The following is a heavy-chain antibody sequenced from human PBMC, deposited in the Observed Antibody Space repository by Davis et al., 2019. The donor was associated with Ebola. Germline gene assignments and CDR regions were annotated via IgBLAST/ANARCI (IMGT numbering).Heavy chain of an antibody. CDR1: GFTFSSYA. Sequence: GESLKISCAASGFTFSSYAMSWVRQAPGKGLEWVSAISGSGGSTYYADSVKGRFTISRDNSKNTLYLQMNSLRADDTAIYYCSKRIKAGAGAPSDYWGQGTLVTVSS. CDR3: SKRIKAGAGAPSDY. CDR2: ISGSGGST. D-gene: IGHD6-13*01. V-gene: IGHV3-23*01. J-gene: IGHJ4*02.